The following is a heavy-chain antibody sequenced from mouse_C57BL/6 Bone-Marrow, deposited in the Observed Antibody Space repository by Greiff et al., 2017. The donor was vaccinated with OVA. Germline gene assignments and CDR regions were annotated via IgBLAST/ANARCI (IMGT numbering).Heavy chain of an antibody. CDR3: ARDDGYYAFAD. CDR1: GFTFSDYY. J-gene: IGHJ3*01. Sequence: DVKLVESEGGLVQPGRSLTLSCTASGFTFSDYYMAWVRQVPEKGLEWVANINYDGSSTYYLDSLKSRFIISRDNAKNILYLQMSSLKSEDTATNYCARDDGYYAFADWGQGTLVTVSA. V-gene: IGHV5-16*01. D-gene: IGHD2-3*01. CDR2: INYDGSST.